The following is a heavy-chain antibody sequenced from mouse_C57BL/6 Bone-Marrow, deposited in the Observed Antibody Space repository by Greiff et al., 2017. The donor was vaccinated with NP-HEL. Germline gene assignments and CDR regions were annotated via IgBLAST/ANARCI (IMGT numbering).Heavy chain of an antibody. CDR3: AAYYSNSYFDY. V-gene: IGHV1-26*01. CDR1: GYTFTDYY. Sequence: EVQLQQSGPELVKPGASVKISCKASGYTFTDYYMNWVKQSHGKSLEWIGDINPNNGGTSYNQKFKGKATLTVDKSSSTAYMELRSLTSEDSAVYYCAAYYSNSYFDYWGQGTTLTVSS. CDR2: INPNNGGT. J-gene: IGHJ2*01. D-gene: IGHD2-5*01.